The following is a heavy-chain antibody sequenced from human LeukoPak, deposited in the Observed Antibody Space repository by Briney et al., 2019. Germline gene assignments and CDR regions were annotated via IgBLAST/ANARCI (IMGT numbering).Heavy chain of an antibody. CDR3: ASGTYFDSSGLYAFDI. J-gene: IGHJ3*02. Sequence: SETLSLTCAVYGGSFSGYYWSWIRQPPGKGLEWIGEINHSGSTNYNPSLKSRVTISVDTSKNQFSLKLSSVTAADTAVYFCASGTYFDSSGLYAFDIWGQGTMVTVSS. CDR1: GGSFSGYY. D-gene: IGHD3-22*01. CDR2: INHSGST. V-gene: IGHV4-34*01.